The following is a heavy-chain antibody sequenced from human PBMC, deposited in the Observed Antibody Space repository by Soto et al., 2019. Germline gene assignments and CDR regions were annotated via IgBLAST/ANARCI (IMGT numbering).Heavy chain of an antibody. CDR2: ISSSSSYI. V-gene: IGHV3-21*01. Sequence: EVQLVESGGGLVKPGGSLRLSCAASGFTFSSYSMNWVRQAPGKGLEWVSSISSSSSYIYYADSVKGRFTISRDNAKNSLYLQMNSPRAEDTAVYYCARYSGVRVYWYFDLWGRGTLVTVSS. CDR1: GFTFSSYS. J-gene: IGHJ2*01. D-gene: IGHD3-10*01. CDR3: ARYSGVRVYWYFDL.